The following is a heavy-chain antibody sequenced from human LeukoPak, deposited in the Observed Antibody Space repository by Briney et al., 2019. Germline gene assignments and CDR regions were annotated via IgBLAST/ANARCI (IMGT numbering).Heavy chain of an antibody. V-gene: IGHV3-53*01. D-gene: IGHD3-22*01. Sequence: GGSLRLSCAASGFTVSSNYMSWVRQAPGKGLEGVSIIYSGGSTFYADSVKGRFTISRDNSKNTLYLQMNSLRAEDTAVYYCAREPYYDSSGYCLDYWGQGTLVTVSS. CDR3: AREPYYDSSGYCLDY. CDR1: GFTVSSNY. J-gene: IGHJ4*02. CDR2: IYSGGST.